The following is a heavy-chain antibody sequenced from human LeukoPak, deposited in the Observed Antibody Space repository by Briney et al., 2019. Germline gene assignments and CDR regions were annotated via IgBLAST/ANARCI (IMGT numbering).Heavy chain of an antibody. J-gene: IGHJ6*03. CDR1: GYTFTSYG. CDR3: ARGVDYGSGSYLTYYYYYMDV. Sequence: ASVKVSCKASGYTFTSYGISWVRQAPGQGLEWMGWMNPNSGNTGYAQKFQGRVTMTRNTSISTAYMELSSLRSEDTAVYYCARGVDYGSGSYLTYYYYYMDVWGKGTTVTISS. CDR2: MNPNSGNT. V-gene: IGHV1-8*02. D-gene: IGHD3-10*01.